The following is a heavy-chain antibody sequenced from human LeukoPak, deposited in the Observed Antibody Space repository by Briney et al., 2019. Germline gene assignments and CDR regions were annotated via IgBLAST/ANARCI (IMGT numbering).Heavy chain of an antibody. D-gene: IGHD1-26*01. CDR3: ARDTGGSYSFDY. CDR2: IGSSSSYI. J-gene: IGHJ4*02. Sequence: PGGSLRLSCAASGFTFSSYSMNWVRQAPGKGLEWVSSIGSSSSYIYYADSVKGRFTISRDNAKNSLYLQMNSLRAEDTAVYYCARDTGGSYSFDYWGQGTLVTVSS. CDR1: GFTFSSYS. V-gene: IGHV3-21*01.